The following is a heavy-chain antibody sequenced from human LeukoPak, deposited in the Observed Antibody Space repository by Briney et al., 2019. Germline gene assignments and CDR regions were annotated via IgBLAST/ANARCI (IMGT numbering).Heavy chain of an antibody. D-gene: IGHD1-26*01. CDR1: GGPISSGSYY. J-gene: IGHJ4*02. V-gene: IGHV4-61*02. CDR3: VAVGATRSFDY. CDR2: IYTSGST. Sequence: PSETLSLTCTVSGGPISSGSYYWSWIRQPAGKGLEWIGRIYTSGSTNYNPSLKSRVTISVDTSKNQFSLKLSSVTAADTAVYYCVAVGATRSFDYWGQGTLVTVSS.